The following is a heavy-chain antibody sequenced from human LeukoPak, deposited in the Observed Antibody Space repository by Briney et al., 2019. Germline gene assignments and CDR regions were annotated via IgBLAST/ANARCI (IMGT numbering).Heavy chain of an antibody. J-gene: IGHJ3*02. V-gene: IGHV4-38-2*02. CDR1: GYSISSGYY. CDR2: IYHSGST. Sequence: SETLSLTCTVSGYSISSGYYWGWIRQPPGKGLEWIGTIYHSGSTYYNPSLKSRITISVDTSKNEFSLKLSSVTAADTAVYYCARARRSWGTFDIWGQGSMVTVSS. D-gene: IGHD7-27*01. CDR3: ARARRSWGTFDI.